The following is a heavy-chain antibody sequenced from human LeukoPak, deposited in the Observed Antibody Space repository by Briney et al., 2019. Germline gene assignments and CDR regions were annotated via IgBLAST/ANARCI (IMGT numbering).Heavy chain of an antibody. CDR2: ISGSGGST. J-gene: IGHJ4*02. V-gene: IGHV3-23*01. D-gene: IGHD3-3*01. Sequence: PGGSLRLSCAASGFAFSSYAMSWVRQAPGKGLEWVSAISGSGGSTYYADSVKGRFTISRGNSKNTLYLQMNSLRAEDTAVYYCAKDYDFWSGYYIPLDYWGQGTLVTVSS. CDR3: AKDYDFWSGYYIPLDY. CDR1: GFAFSSYA.